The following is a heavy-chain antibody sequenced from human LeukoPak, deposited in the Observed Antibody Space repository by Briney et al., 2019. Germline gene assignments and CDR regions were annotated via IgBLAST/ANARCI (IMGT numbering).Heavy chain of an antibody. V-gene: IGHV3-23*01. Sequence: PGGSLRLSGAASGLTFNDYYMNWIRQAPGKGLEWVSSMSGDGKRTFYAAAVKSRFTTSRNYTNNTLFQQMNSMRAEDTAIYYCAKVNCCISPCADAWGRG. CDR3: AKVNCCISPCADA. CDR1: GLTFNDYY. CDR2: MSGDGKRT. D-gene: IGHD2-21*01. J-gene: IGHJ4*02.